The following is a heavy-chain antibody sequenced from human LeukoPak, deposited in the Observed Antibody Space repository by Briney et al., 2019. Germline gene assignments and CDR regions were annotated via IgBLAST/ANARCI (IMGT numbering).Heavy chain of an antibody. CDR3: AKEHDLWHEEGNWFDP. D-gene: IGHD3-3*01. J-gene: IGHJ5*02. CDR1: GFSFSSYS. Sequence: GGSLRLSCTASGFSFSSYSMSWVRQPPGKGLEWISAINDDVTYYRASVKGRFTVSRDNSRNTLYLQLNSLRAEDTAVYYCAKEHDLWHEEGNWFDPWGQGTLVTVSS. V-gene: IGHV3-23*01. CDR2: INDDVT.